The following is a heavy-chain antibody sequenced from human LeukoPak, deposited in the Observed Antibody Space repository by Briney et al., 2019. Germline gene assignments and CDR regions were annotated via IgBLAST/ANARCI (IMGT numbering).Heavy chain of an antibody. Sequence: PGGSLRLSCAASGFTFSNSWMSWVRQAPGKGLEWVATIKPDGSEKYYVDSVKGRFTISRDNAKNSLYLQMSSLRAEDIAVYYCAAANYFDYWGQGTLVTVSS. CDR1: GFTFSNSW. J-gene: IGHJ4*02. CDR3: AAANYFDY. CDR2: IKPDGSEK. V-gene: IGHV3-7*01.